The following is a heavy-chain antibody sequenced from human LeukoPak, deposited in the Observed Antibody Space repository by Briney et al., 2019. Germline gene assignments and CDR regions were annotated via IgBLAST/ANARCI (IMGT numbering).Heavy chain of an antibody. Sequence: GGSLRLSCAASGFTVSDSMNWVRQAPGKGLGWVSSINSNSNYIYYADSVKGRFTISRDNPKDSLYLQMNSLRAEDTAVYYCAREKFADGYFQHWGQGTLVTVSS. J-gene: IGHJ1*01. CDR3: AREKFADGYFQH. D-gene: IGHD3-10*01. V-gene: IGHV3-21*01. CDR2: INSNSNYI. CDR1: GFTVSDS.